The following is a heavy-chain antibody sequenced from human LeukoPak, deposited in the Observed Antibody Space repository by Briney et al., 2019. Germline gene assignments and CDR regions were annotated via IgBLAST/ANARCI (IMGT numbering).Heavy chain of an antibody. J-gene: IGHJ4*02. D-gene: IGHD6-13*01. CDR1: GGSISSYY. Sequence: SETLSLTCTVSGGSISSYYWSWIRQPPGKGLEWIGYIYYSGSTNYNPSLKSRVTISVDTSKNQFSLKLSSVTAADTAVYYCARGHPKAGYDDHWGQGTLVTVSS. CDR2: IYYSGST. V-gene: IGHV4-59*01. CDR3: ARGHPKAGYDDH.